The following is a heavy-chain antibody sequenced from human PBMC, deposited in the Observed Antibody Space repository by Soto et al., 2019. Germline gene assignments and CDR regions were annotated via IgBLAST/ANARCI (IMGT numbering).Heavy chain of an antibody. V-gene: IGHV2-5*02. CDR3: AHDYVAQQGFDD. CDR1: GFSLSTSGVG. CDR2: IYWDDDK. D-gene: IGHD4-17*01. J-gene: IGHJ4*02. Sequence: QITLKESGPTLVKPTQTLTLTCTFSGFSLSTSGVGVGWIRQPPGKALEWLALIYWDDDKRYSPSLKTRLTITKDASKNQVVLTITNMDPVDTATYYCAHDYVAQQGFDDWGQGTLVTFSS.